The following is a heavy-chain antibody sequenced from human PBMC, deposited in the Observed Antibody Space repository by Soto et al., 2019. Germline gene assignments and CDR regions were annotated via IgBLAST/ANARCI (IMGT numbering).Heavy chain of an antibody. V-gene: IGHV3-74*01. CDR1: GFTFSNYW. CDR2: IDHDGPT. CDR3: VRDSHGDY. Sequence: EVQLVESGGGLVQPGGSLRLSCAGSGFTFSNYWMHWVRQAPGKGLEWVSRIDHDGPTDYADSVRGRFTISRDNAENTPYLQMNSLRPEDTAVYYRVRDSHGDYWGQGTLVTVSS. J-gene: IGHJ4*02.